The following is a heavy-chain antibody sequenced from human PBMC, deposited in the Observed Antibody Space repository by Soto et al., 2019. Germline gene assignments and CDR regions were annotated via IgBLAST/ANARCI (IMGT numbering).Heavy chain of an antibody. D-gene: IGHD6-19*01. J-gene: IGHJ4*02. Sequence: GGSLRLSCAASGFTFSSYEMNWVRQAPGKGLEWVSYISSSGSTIYYADSVKGRFTISRDNAKNSLYLQMNSLRAEDTAVYYCARSPRIAVRVDYWGQGTLVTVSS. V-gene: IGHV3-48*03. CDR2: ISSSGSTI. CDR1: GFTFSSYE. CDR3: ARSPRIAVRVDY.